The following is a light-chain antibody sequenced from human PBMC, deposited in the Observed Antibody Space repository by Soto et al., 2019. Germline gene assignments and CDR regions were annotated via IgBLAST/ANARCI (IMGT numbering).Light chain of an antibody. J-gene: IGLJ1*01. CDR2: EVV. CDR1: KSDIGVYDF. V-gene: IGLV2-8*01. CDR3: SSYTDSSNYV. Sequence: QSVLTQPPSASGSPGQSVTISCTGTKSDIGVYDFVSWYQHHPGKAPRLIIYEVVQRPSGVPDRFSGSKSGNTASLTVSGLQAADEADYYCSSYTDSSNYVFGTGTKVTVL.